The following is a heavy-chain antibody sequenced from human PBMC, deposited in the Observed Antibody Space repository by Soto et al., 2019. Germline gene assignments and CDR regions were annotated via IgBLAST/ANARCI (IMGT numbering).Heavy chain of an antibody. Sequence: GGSLRLSWRASGVTCADYTVSWFRQAPGKGLEWLGFIRNKAYGGTTEYAASVKGRFTISRDDSKSIAYLLMNSLKTEDTAMYYCTRDGRYSGYPPPAFWGQGTLVPV. CDR2: IRNKAYGGTT. J-gene: IGHJ4*02. CDR1: GVTCADYT. CDR3: TRDGRYSGYPPPAF. D-gene: IGHD5-12*01. V-gene: IGHV3-49*03.